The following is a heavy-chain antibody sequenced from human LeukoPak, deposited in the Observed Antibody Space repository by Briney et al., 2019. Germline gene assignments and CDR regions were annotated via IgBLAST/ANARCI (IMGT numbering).Heavy chain of an antibody. J-gene: IGHJ3*02. Sequence: GGSLRLSCAASGITFKNYNMNWVRQAPGKGLEWVSAISGSGGSTYYADSVKGRFTISRDNSKNTLYLQMNSLRAEDTAVYYCAIGAKLLWFGELVSALDIWGQGTMVTVSS. D-gene: IGHD3-10*01. CDR3: AIGAKLLWFGELVSALDI. CDR2: ISGSGGST. V-gene: IGHV3-23*01. CDR1: GITFKNYN.